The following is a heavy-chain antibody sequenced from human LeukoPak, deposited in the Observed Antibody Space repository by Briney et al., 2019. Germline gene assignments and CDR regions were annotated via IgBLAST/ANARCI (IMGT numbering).Heavy chain of an antibody. Sequence: AASVKVSCKASGYTFTSYGISWVRQAPGQGLEWMGWISAYNGNTNYAQKLQGRVTMTEDTSTDTAYMELSSLRSEDTAVYYCATDYYDSSGHPGGFDPWGQGTLVTVSS. D-gene: IGHD3-22*01. CDR3: ATDYYDSSGHPGGFDP. V-gene: IGHV1-18*01. CDR2: ISAYNGNT. J-gene: IGHJ5*02. CDR1: GYTFTSYG.